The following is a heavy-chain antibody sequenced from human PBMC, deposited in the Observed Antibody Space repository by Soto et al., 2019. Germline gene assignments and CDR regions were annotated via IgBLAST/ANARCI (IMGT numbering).Heavy chain of an antibody. J-gene: IGHJ6*02. Sequence: SVKVSCKASGGTFTNYAVQWVRQARGQRLEWIGWIVVGSGNTNYAQKFQERVTITRDMSTSTAYMELSSLRSEDTAVYYCAAALPPLWIHQSGDYYYYYYGMDVWGQGTTVTVSS. D-gene: IGHD5-18*01. CDR2: IVVGSGNT. CDR3: AAALPPLWIHQSGDYYYYYYGMDV. CDR1: GGTFTNYA. V-gene: IGHV1-58*01.